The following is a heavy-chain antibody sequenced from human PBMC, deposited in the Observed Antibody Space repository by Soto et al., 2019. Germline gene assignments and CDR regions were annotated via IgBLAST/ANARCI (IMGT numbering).Heavy chain of an antibody. CDR2: ISSSSSYV. J-gene: IGHJ5*01. Sequence: EVQLVESGGGLVKPGGSLRLSCAASGFTFSSYSMNCVRQAPGKGLEWVSSISSSSSYVYYADSVKGRFTISRDNAKNSLYLQMHSLTAECTAVYYCARDRHETTALAPYNWFESWGQGTLVTVSS. D-gene: IGHD1-1*01. V-gene: IGHV3-21*01. CDR1: GFTFSSYS. CDR3: ARDRHETTALAPYNWFES.